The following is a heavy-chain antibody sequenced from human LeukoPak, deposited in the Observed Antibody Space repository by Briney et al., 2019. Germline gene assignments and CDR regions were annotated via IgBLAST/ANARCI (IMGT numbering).Heavy chain of an antibody. J-gene: IGHJ4*02. D-gene: IGHD5-24*01. V-gene: IGHV4-34*01. CDR2: ISHSGST. CDR1: GGSFSGYY. CDR3: ARRGRDGYNVRFDY. Sequence: PSETLSLTCAVYGGSFSGYYWSWIRQPPGKGLEWIGEISHSGSTNYNPSLKSRVTISVDTSKNQFSLKLSSVTAADTAVYYCARRGRDGYNVRFDYWGQGTLVTVFS.